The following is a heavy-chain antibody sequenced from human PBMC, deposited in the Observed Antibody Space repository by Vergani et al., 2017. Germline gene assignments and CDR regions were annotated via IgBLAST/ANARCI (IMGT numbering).Heavy chain of an antibody. CDR1: GFTFSSYA. CDR3: VKTMTTYDGGDY. J-gene: IGHJ4*02. V-gene: IGHV3-23*04. D-gene: IGHD4-17*01. Sequence: EVQLVESGGGLVKPGGSLRLSCAASGFTFSSYAMSWVRQAPGKGLEWVSAISGSGGSTYYADSVKGRFTISRDNSKNTLYLQMNSLRAEETAVYYCVKTMTTYDGGDYWGQGTLVTVSS. CDR2: ISGSGGST.